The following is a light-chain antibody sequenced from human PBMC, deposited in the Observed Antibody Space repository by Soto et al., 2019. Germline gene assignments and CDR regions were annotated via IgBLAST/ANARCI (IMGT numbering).Light chain of an antibody. CDR3: QQYNNWWT. CDR1: QSVDGN. V-gene: IGKV3-15*01. Sequence: EILMTQSPATLSVSPGERATLSCRASQSVDGNLAWYQQKPGQAPRLLIYGASTRATGIPARFSGSGSGTEFTLTISSLQSEDFGVYYCQQYNNWWTFGQGTKVDIK. J-gene: IGKJ1*01. CDR2: GAS.